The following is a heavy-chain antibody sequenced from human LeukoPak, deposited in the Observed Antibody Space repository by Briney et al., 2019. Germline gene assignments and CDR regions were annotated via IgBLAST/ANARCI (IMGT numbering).Heavy chain of an antibody. Sequence: PGGSLRLSCAASGVTFDNYAMHWVRQAPGKGLEWVSYISWNGGSIVYGDSVKGRFTISRDNAKNSLYLQMNSLRAEDTALYYCAKGQVGATGYFDYWGQGTLVTISS. D-gene: IGHD1-26*01. CDR2: ISWNGGSI. CDR1: GVTFDNYA. CDR3: AKGQVGATGYFDY. J-gene: IGHJ4*02. V-gene: IGHV3-9*01.